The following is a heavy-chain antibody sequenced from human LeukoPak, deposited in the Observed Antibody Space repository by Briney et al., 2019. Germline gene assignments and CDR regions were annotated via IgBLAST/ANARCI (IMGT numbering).Heavy chain of an antibody. D-gene: IGHD5-12*01. CDR2: ITTSGSI. V-gene: IGHV3-69-1*01. CDR1: GFAFTSYT. J-gene: IGHJ4*02. Sequence: GGSPRLSCAASGFAFTSYTINWVRQAPGKGLEWVSSITTSGSIKYADSVMGRFTISRDNAKNTVYLQMSSLRADDTAVYFCARDRDIVAFDFWGQGTLVTVSS. CDR3: ARDRDIVAFDF.